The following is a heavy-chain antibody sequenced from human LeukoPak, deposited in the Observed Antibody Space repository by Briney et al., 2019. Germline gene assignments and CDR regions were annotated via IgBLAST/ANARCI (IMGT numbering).Heavy chain of an antibody. J-gene: IGHJ4*02. D-gene: IGHD3-10*01. CDR1: EFIFSGYE. CDR2: ISSSGSTI. Sequence: GGSLRLSCAASEFIFSGYEMNWVRQAPGKGLEWVSYISSSGSTIYYADSVKGRFTISRDNAKNSLYLQMNSLRAEDTAVYYCARAITMVRGVMGLVFDYWGQGTLVTVSS. CDR3: ARAITMVRGVMGLVFDY. V-gene: IGHV3-48*03.